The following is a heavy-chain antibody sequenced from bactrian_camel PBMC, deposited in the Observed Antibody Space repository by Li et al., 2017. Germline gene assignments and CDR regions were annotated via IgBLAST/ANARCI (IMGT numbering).Heavy chain of an antibody. V-gene: IGHV3S1*01. CDR3: AADGPYPQICDVESSLSAYIY. J-gene: IGHJ4*01. CDR2: IHTERDDT. Sequence: VQLVESGGGAVQAGGSLTLSCIASGYAAKTHCYAYFRRPPAKEREGIAAIHTERDDTWYADSVKGRFTISQDNAKNTLYLQMNKLVPEDTAIYHCAADGPYPQICDVESSLSAYIYWGQGTQVTVS. CDR1: GYAAKTHC. D-gene: IGHD1*01.